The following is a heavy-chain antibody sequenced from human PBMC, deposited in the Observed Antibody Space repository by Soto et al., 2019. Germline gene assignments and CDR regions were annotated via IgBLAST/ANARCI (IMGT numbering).Heavy chain of an antibody. V-gene: IGHV5-51*03. D-gene: IGHD3-10*01. CDR3: ARVSIRALHYYGSGSFGYFDY. CDR2: IYPGDSDT. CDR1: GYSFTSYW. Sequence: EVQLVQSGAEVKKPGESQKISCKGSGYSFTSYWIGWVRQMPGKGLEWMGIIYPGDSDTRYSPSFQGQVTISADKSISTAYLQWSSLKASDTAMYYCARVSIRALHYYGSGSFGYFDYWGQGTLVTVSS. J-gene: IGHJ4*02.